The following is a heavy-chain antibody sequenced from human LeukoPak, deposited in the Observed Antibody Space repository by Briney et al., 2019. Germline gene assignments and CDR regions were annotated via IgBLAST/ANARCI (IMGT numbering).Heavy chain of an antibody. J-gene: IGHJ1*01. CDR1: GGTFSSYA. V-gene: IGHV1-18*01. CDR2: ISAYNGNT. Sequence: ASVKVSCKASGGTFSSYAISWVRQAPGQGLEWMGWISAYNGNTNYAQKLQGRVTMTTDTSTSTAYMELRSLRSDDTAVYYCARALVSGYFQHWGQGTLVTVSS. D-gene: IGHD5/OR15-5a*01. CDR3: ARALVSGYFQH.